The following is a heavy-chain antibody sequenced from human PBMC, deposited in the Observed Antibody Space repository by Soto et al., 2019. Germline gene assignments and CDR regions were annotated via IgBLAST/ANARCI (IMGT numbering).Heavy chain of an antibody. CDR3: ARARYWNYVWYYYYGMDV. J-gene: IGHJ6*02. V-gene: IGHV1-18*01. D-gene: IGHD1-7*01. CDR1: GYTFTSYG. CDR2: ISAYNGNT. Sequence: QVQLVQSGAEVKKPGASVKVSCKASGYTFTSYGISSVRQAPGQGLEWMGWISAYNGNTNYAQKLQGRVTMTTDTSTSKAYMELRSLRSDDTAVYYCARARYWNYVWYYYYGMDVWGQGTTVTVSS.